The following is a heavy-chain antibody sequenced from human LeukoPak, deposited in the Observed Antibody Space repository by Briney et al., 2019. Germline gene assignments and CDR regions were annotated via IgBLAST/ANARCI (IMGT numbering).Heavy chain of an antibody. CDR1: GFTFRSYS. CDR2: ISDSGGST. J-gene: IGHJ4*02. CDR3: ARAAMVRGVDYFDY. Sequence: GGSLRLSCAASGFTFRSYSMSWVRQAPGKGLEWVSVISDSGGSTYYADSVKGRFTISRDNSKNTLYLQMNSLRAEDTAVYYCARAAMVRGVDYFDYWGQGTLVTVSS. D-gene: IGHD3-10*01. V-gene: IGHV3-23*01.